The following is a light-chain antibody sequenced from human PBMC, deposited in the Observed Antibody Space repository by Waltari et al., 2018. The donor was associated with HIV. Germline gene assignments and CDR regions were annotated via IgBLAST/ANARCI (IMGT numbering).Light chain of an antibody. CDR1: SSDVGGYNY. Sequence: QSALTQPASVSGSPGQSITISCTGTSSDVGGYNYVYWYQQHPGKAPKLIIYEVSNRPSGVSNRFSGSKSGNTASLTISGLQAEDEADYYCSSYTSSSSVVFGGGTKLTVL. CDR2: EVS. J-gene: IGLJ2*01. CDR3: SSYTSSSSVV. V-gene: IGLV2-14*01.